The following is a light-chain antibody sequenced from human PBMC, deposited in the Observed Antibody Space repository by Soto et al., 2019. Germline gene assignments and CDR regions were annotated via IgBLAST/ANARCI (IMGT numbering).Light chain of an antibody. CDR1: QTVSSL. J-gene: IGKJ1*01. CDR2: KAS. CDR3: QHYESHSPWT. Sequence: DIPRTQSPSTLSGSVGDSVPITCRASQTVSSLLAWCHQKPGTAPRPLLYKASNLKSGVPSRFSGSGSGTEFTLPISSMQPDDFSTYFCQHYESHSPWTFGQGPK. V-gene: IGKV1-5*03.